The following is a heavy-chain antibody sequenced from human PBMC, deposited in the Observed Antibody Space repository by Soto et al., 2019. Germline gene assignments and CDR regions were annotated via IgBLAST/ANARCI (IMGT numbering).Heavy chain of an antibody. CDR3: ARAPLGIIVAPDF. J-gene: IGHJ4*02. V-gene: IGHV1-8*01. Sequence: ASVKVSCKASGYTFTNYDVNWVRQASGQGLEWMGWMNPNSGNTGYAQKFQGRVTMTRNTSISTAYMELSSLRSEDTAVYYCARAPLGIIVAPDFWGQGTLVTVSS. CDR1: GYTFTNYD. D-gene: IGHD3-22*01. CDR2: MNPNSGNT.